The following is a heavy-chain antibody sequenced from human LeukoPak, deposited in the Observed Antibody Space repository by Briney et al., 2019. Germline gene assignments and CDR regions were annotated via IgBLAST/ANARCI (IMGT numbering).Heavy chain of an antibody. Sequence: SETLSLTCTVSGGSISSYYWSWIRQPPGKGLEWIGYIYYSGSTNYNPSLKSRVTISVDTSKNQFSLKLSSVTAADTAVYYCARVEGYYYGSGSYYNVGYFQHWGQGTLVTVSS. J-gene: IGHJ1*01. CDR1: GGSISSYY. V-gene: IGHV4-59*08. D-gene: IGHD3-10*01. CDR2: IYYSGST. CDR3: ARVEGYYYGSGSYYNVGYFQH.